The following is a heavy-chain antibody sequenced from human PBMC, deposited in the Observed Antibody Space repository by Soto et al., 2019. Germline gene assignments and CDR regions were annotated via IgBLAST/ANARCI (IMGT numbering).Heavy chain of an antibody. Sequence: QLQLQESGPGLVKPSETLSLTCTVSGGSINNSSFYWGWVRQPPGKRLEWIGSIYYSGSAYYNPSLKSRLTISVDTSKNQFSLNLSSVTAADTAVYFCARRPLVRGIIPYYFDSWGQGTLVTFSS. CDR3: ARRPLVRGIIPYYFDS. CDR1: GGSINNSSFY. V-gene: IGHV4-39*01. CDR2: IYYSGSA. J-gene: IGHJ4*02. D-gene: IGHD3-10*01.